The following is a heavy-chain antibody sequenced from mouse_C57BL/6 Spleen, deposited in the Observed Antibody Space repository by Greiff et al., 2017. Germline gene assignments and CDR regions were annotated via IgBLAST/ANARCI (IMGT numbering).Heavy chain of an antibody. J-gene: IGHJ2*01. CDR3: ASSRPDYYGSSPYYFGY. Sequence: QVQLQQPGAELVKPGASVKMSCKASGYTFTSYWITWVKQRPGQGLEWIGDIYPGSGSTNYNEKFKSKATLTVDTPSSTAYMQLSSLTSEDSAVYYCASSRPDYYGSSPYYFGYWGQGTTLTVSS. V-gene: IGHV1-55*01. CDR2: IYPGSGST. CDR1: GYTFTSYW. D-gene: IGHD1-1*01.